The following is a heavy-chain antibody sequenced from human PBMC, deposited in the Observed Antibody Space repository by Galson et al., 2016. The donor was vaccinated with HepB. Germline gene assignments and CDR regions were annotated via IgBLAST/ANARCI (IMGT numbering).Heavy chain of an antibody. CDR3: AREVDTPGGTDEDAFDI. V-gene: IGHV4-31*03. Sequence: TLSLTCTVSGASIISNNYFWSWVRQQEGRGLEWIAYIHHTGRAYYNPSFSSRFIISVDTSRNQFSLKVNSVNAADTAVYYCAREVDTPGGTDEDAFDIWGQGTVVTVSS. CDR1: GASIISNNYF. D-gene: IGHD5-18*01. CDR2: IHHTGRA. J-gene: IGHJ3*02.